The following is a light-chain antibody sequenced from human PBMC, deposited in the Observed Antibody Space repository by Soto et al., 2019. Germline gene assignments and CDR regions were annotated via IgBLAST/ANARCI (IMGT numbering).Light chain of an antibody. CDR1: QSVSSY. J-gene: IGKJ5*01. CDR3: QQRSNWPPIT. Sequence: EIVLTQSPATLSLSPGERATLSCRASQSVSSYLAWYQQKPGQAPRLLIYDASNRATGIPARFSGSGSGTDFTLTISSLEPEDFAGYYGQQRSNWPPITFGQGTRLEIK. CDR2: DAS. V-gene: IGKV3-11*01.